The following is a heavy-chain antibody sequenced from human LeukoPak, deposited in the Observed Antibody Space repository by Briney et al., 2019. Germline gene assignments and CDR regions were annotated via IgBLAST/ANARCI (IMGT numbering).Heavy chain of an antibody. CDR2: IWYDGSNK. V-gene: IGHV3-33*06. CDR3: AKGPTVTTLFYFDY. Sequence: LSGGSLRLSCAASGFTFSSYGMHWVRQAPGKGLEWVAVIWYDGSNKYYADSVKGRFTISRDNSKNTLYLQMNSLRAEDTAVYYCAKGPTVTTLFYFDYWGQGTLVTVSS. D-gene: IGHD4-17*01. J-gene: IGHJ4*02. CDR1: GFTFSSYG.